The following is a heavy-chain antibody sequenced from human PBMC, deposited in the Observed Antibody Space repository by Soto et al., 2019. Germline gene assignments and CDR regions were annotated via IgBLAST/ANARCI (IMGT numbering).Heavy chain of an antibody. D-gene: IGHD6-6*01. CDR2: IYYSGST. CDR1: GGSISSYY. Sequence: PSETLSLTCTVSGGSISSYYWSWIRQPPGKGLEWIGYIYYSGSTNYNPSLKSRVTISVDTSKNQFSLKLSSVTAADTAVYYCARILSSSFRRRTNWFDPWGQGTLVTVSS. J-gene: IGHJ5*02. CDR3: ARILSSSFRRRTNWFDP. V-gene: IGHV4-59*08.